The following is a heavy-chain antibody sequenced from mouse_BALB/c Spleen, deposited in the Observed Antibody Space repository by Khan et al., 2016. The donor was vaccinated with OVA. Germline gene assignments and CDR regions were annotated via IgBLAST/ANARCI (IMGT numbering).Heavy chain of an antibody. CDR3: ARGYGYGWYFDV. V-gene: IGHV9-4*02. Sequence: QIQLVQSGPELKKPGETVRISCKASGYTFTTAGMQWVQKMPGKGLKWIGWINTHSGVPKYAEDFKGRFAFSLETSASTAYLQITNLKNEETATYFCARGYGYGWYFDVWGAGTTVTVSS. D-gene: IGHD2-2*01. J-gene: IGHJ1*01. CDR2: INTHSGVP. CDR1: GYTFTTAG.